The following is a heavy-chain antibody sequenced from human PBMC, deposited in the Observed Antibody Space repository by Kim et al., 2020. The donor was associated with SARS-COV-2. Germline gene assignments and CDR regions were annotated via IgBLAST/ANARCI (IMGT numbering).Heavy chain of an antibody. CDR2: INHSGST. CDR3: ARGLSRGWYRNYFDY. Sequence: SETLSLTCAVYGGSFSGYYWSWIRQPPGKGLEWIGEINHSGSTNYNPSLKSRVTISVDTSKNQFSLKLSSVTAADTAVYYCARGLSRGWYRNYFDYWGQGTLVTGSS. D-gene: IGHD6-19*01. J-gene: IGHJ4*02. CDR1: GGSFSGYY. V-gene: IGHV4-34*01.